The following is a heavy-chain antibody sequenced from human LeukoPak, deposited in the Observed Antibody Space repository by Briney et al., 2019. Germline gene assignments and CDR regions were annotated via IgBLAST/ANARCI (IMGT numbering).Heavy chain of an antibody. CDR3: ARGPGWLVDY. CDR1: GHTSTDYY. Sequence: GASVKVSCKASGHTSTDYYIHWVRQAPGQGLEWIGWINPNRGATNYAQKFQGRVTMTRDTSISTAYMVLTRLTSDDTAMFYCARGPGWLVDYWGQGTLLTVS. V-gene: IGHV1-2*02. D-gene: IGHD6-19*01. CDR2: INPNRGAT. J-gene: IGHJ4*02.